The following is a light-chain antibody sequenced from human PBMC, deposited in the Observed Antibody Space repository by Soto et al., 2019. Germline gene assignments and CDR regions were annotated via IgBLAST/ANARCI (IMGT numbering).Light chain of an antibody. J-gene: IGKJ4*01. CDR3: QQVNGYPFT. Sequence: EIQLTQSPSFLSASVGDRVTITCRASQGISTSLAWYQQKPGKAPKLLIYAASTLQSGVPSRFSGSGSGTEDTLTISSLQPEDFATYSWQQVNGYPFTFGGGTKVE. CDR1: QGISTS. V-gene: IGKV1-9*01. CDR2: AAS.